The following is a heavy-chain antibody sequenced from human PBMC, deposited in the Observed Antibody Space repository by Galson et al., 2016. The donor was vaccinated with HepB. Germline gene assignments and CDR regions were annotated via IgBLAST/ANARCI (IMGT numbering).Heavy chain of an antibody. D-gene: IGHD3-3*01. J-gene: IGHJ4*02. CDR3: AKASGSHARYYFDR. CDR1: GFTFDDYI. CDR2: INWDGRTT. Sequence: SLRLSCATSGFTFDDYIMHWVRQTPEKGLEWVSLINWDGRTTYYADSVQGQFTISRDNNRNSLSLHMNSLKSEDTALYYCAKASGSHARYYFDRWGQGTQVAVSA. V-gene: IGHV3-43*01.